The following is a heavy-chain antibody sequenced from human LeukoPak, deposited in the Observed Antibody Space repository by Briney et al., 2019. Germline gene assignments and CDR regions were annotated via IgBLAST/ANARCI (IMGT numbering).Heavy chain of an antibody. CDR3: ASNTGTVFDY. CDR2: IYTTGTT. D-gene: IGHD7-27*01. CDR1: GASISSGSNY. Sequence: SETLSLTCAVTGASISSGSNYWSWIRQPAGKGLEWIGRIYTTGTTNYNPSLKSRVTISLEMSKRQFSLNLTSVTAADTAVYYCASNTGTVFDYWGQGALVTVSS. V-gene: IGHV4-61*02. J-gene: IGHJ4*02.